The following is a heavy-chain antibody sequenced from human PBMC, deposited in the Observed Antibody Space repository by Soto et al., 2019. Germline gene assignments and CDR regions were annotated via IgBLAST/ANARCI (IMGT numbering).Heavy chain of an antibody. Sequence: TLSLTCTVSGGSISSGDYYWSWIGQPPGKGLEWIGYIYYSGSTYYNPSLKSRVTISVDTSKNQFSLKLSSVTAADTAVYYCARERPDGSRLDPWGQGTLVTVSS. CDR1: GGSISSGDYY. D-gene: IGHD6-13*01. CDR2: IYYSGST. J-gene: IGHJ5*02. CDR3: ARERPDGSRLDP. V-gene: IGHV4-30-4*01.